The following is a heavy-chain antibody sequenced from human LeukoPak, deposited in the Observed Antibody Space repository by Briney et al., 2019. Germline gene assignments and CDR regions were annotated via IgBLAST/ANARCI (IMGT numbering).Heavy chain of an antibody. J-gene: IGHJ4*02. CDR2: IWHDGSNK. D-gene: IGHD3-10*01. Sequence: GRSLRLSCAASGFTFSSYAIHWVRQAPGKGLEWVALIWHDGSNKYYSDSVKGRFTISRDNSKNTAFLQTNSLRAEDTAVYYCATEVFGSGSCPDYWGQGTLVTVSS. CDR1: GFTFSSYA. V-gene: IGHV3-33*01. CDR3: ATEVFGSGSCPDY.